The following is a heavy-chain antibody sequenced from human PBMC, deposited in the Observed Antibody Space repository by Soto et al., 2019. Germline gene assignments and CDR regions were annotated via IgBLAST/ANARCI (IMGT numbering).Heavy chain of an antibody. CDR2: ISASGGST. J-gene: IGHJ4*02. V-gene: IGHV3-23*01. Sequence: PGGSLRLSCTASGFTFGSYAMSWVRQAPGKGLYWVSAISASGGSTYYADSVKGRFTISRDNSKNTLYLQMNSLRAEDTAIYYCAKDSLGFGGNYFDYWGQGTLVTVSS. D-gene: IGHD3-10*01. CDR3: AKDSLGFGGNYFDY. CDR1: GFTFGSYA.